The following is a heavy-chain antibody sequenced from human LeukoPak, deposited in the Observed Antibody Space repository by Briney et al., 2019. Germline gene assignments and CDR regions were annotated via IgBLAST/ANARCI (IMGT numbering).Heavy chain of an antibody. Sequence: ASVKVSCKASGYTFTGYYMHWVRQAPGQGLEWMGWINPNSGGTNYAQKFQGRVTMTRDTSISTAYMELSRLRSDDTAVYYCGRHFNNNYGIDYWGQGTLVTVSS. CDR1: GYTFTGYY. CDR2: INPNSGGT. D-gene: IGHD4-11*01. CDR3: GRHFNNNYGIDY. J-gene: IGHJ4*02. V-gene: IGHV1-2*02.